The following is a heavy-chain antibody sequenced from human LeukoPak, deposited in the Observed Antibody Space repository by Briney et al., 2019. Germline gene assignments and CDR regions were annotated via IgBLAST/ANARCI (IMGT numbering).Heavy chain of an antibody. Sequence: GGSLRLSCAASGLAFSDYWMSWVRQAPGKGLEWVSDISGSGGSPFYADSVKGRFTISRDNSKYTLYLQMNSLRAEDTAVYYCAKLGRYQMPLDDYWGQGTLVTVSS. CDR2: ISGSGGSP. CDR1: GLAFSDYW. V-gene: IGHV3-23*01. CDR3: AKLGRYQMPLDDY. J-gene: IGHJ4*02. D-gene: IGHD2-2*01.